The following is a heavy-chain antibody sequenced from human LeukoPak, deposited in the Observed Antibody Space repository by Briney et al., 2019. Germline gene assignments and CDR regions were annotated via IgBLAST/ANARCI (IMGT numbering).Heavy chain of an antibody. CDR3: ARQHFLYGDYQFFDY. D-gene: IGHD4-17*01. CDR2: IIPNFGTP. Sequence: GASVKVSCKASGGTFSTYSITWVRQAPGQGLEWVGGIIPNFGTPNYAQKFQGRVTITADGSTSTVYMELSSLRSEDTAVYYCARQHFLYGDYQFFDYWGQGTLVTVSS. V-gene: IGHV1-69*13. CDR1: GGTFSTYS. J-gene: IGHJ4*02.